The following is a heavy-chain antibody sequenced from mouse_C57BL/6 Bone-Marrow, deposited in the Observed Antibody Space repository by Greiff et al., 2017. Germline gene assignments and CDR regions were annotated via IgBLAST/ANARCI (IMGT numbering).Heavy chain of an antibody. CDR2: ISDGGSYT. V-gene: IGHV5-4*01. Sequence: DVKLVESGGGLVKPGGSLKLSCAASGFTFSSYAMSWVRQTPEKRLEWVATISDGGSYTYYPDNVKGRFTISRDNAKNNLYLQMSHLKSEDTAMYYCARDQLVHYFDYWGQGTTLTVSS. D-gene: IGHD4-1*02. CDR1: GFTFSSYA. CDR3: ARDQLVHYFDY. J-gene: IGHJ2*01.